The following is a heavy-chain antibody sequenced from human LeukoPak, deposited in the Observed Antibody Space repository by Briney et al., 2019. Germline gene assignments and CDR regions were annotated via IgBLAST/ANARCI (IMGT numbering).Heavy chain of an antibody. V-gene: IGHV4-30-4*01. J-gene: IGHJ6*04. CDR3: ARAVRLRYFDWSPRDYGMDV. Sequence: SQTLSLTCTVSGGSISSGDYYWSWIRQPPGKGLEWIGYIYYSGSTYYNPSLKSRVTISVDTSKNQFSLKLSSVTAADTAVYYCARAVRLRYFDWSPRDYGMDVWGKGTTVTVSS. CDR1: GGSISSGDYY. D-gene: IGHD3-9*01. CDR2: IYYSGST.